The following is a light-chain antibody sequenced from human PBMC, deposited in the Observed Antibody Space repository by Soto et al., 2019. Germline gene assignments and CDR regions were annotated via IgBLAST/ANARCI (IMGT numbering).Light chain of an antibody. CDR2: EVS. Sequence: QSALTQPPSASGSPGQSVTISCTGTSSDIGAYIYVSWYQQHPGKAPKLMISEVSRRASGVPERFSGSKSGNTASLTVSGLQADDEAHYYCSSYAGSNNFVFGTGTKLTVL. J-gene: IGLJ1*01. CDR3: SSYAGSNNFV. V-gene: IGLV2-8*01. CDR1: SSDIGAYIY.